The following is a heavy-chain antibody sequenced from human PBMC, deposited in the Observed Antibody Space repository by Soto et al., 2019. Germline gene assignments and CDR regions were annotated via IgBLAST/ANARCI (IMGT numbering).Heavy chain of an antibody. J-gene: IGHJ4*02. Sequence: PSDIRSLTYSVPGRSLSLNYWRSIRQSQDKGLEWLGYVFYGGTDYTPSLGGRVSMSVETSKSQFSLKLTSVTVADTAVYYCASYRGALYFESWGPGILVTVSS. CDR3: ASYRGALYFES. D-gene: IGHD3-16*01. V-gene: IGHV4-59*07. CDR1: GRSLSLNY. CDR2: VFYGGT.